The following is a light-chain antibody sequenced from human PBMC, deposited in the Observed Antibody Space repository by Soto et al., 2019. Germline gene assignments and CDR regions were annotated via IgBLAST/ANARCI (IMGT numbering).Light chain of an antibody. Sequence: QSVLTQPPSSSGTPGQRVTISCSGSSSNIGSNTVNWYQQLPVTAPKLLIYSNNQRPSGVPDRFSGSKSDTTASLAISGLQSEDEADYYCAAWDESLNDYVFGTGTKATVL. CDR1: SSNIGSNT. CDR2: SNN. V-gene: IGLV1-44*01. CDR3: AAWDESLNDYV. J-gene: IGLJ1*01.